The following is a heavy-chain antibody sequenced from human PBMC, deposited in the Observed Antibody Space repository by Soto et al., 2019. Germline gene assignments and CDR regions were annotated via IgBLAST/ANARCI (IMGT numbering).Heavy chain of an antibody. J-gene: IGHJ4*02. V-gene: IGHV1-69*02. CDR1: GGTFSSYT. D-gene: IGHD2-15*01. CDR3: AQAGVVAATGKSALYYFDY. CDR2: IIPILGIA. Sequence: SVKVSCKASGGTFSSYTISWVRQAPGQGLEWMGRIIPILGIANYAQKFQGRVTITADKSTSTAYMELSSLRSEDTAVYYCAQAGVVAATGKSALYYFDYWGQGTLVTVSS.